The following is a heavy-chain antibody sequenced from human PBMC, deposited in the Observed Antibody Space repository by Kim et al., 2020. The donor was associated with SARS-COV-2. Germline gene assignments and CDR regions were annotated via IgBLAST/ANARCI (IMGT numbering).Heavy chain of an antibody. J-gene: IGHJ4*02. Sequence: SETLSLTCTVSGGSISSTNYYWVWIRQPPGKGLEWIGTIYYSGSTYYNSSLKSRVTISVDTSRNQFSLKLSSVTAADTAVYYCARDPRGYMTLDYWGQGSLVTVSS. CDR1: GGSISSTNYY. CDR3: ARDPRGYMTLDY. D-gene: IGHD5-12*01. V-gene: IGHV4-39*07. CDR2: IYYSGST.